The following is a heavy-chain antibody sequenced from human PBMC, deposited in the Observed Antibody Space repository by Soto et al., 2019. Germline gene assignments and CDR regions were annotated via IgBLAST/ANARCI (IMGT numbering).Heavy chain of an antibody. Sequence: LSLTCAVSGGSISSGGYSWSWIRQPPGKGLEWIGYIYHSGSTYYNPSLKSRVTISVDRSKNQFSLKLSSVTAADTAVYYCARASGGSAYGMDVWGQGTTVTVSS. CDR3: ARASGGSAYGMDV. D-gene: IGHD2-15*01. CDR1: GGSISSGGYS. J-gene: IGHJ6*02. CDR2: IYHSGST. V-gene: IGHV4-30-2*01.